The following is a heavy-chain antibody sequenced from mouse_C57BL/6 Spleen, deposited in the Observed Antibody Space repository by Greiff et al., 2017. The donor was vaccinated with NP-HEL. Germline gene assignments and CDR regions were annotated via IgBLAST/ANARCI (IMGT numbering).Heavy chain of an antibody. Sequence: EVQLQQSGPELVKPGASVKISCKASGYTFTDYYMNWVKQSHGKSLEWIGDINPNNGGTSYNQKFKGKATLTVDKSSSTVYMELRSLTSEDSAVYYCARCYYEYDGYYFDYWGQGTTLTVSS. V-gene: IGHV1-26*01. CDR2: INPNNGGT. CDR3: ARCYYEYDGYYFDY. CDR1: GYTFTDYY. D-gene: IGHD2-4*01. J-gene: IGHJ2*01.